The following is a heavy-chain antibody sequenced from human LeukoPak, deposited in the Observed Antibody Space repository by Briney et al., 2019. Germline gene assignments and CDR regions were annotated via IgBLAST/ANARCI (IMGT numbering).Heavy chain of an antibody. CDR3: ARGGGSSWYGPHYFDY. CDR1: GGTFSSYA. J-gene: IGHJ4*02. D-gene: IGHD6-13*01. V-gene: IGHV1-69*13. CDR2: IIPIFGTA. Sequence: VASVKVSCKASGGTFSSYAISWVRQAPGQGLEWMGGIIPIFGTANYAQKFQGRVTITADESTSTAYMELSSLRSEDTAVYYCARGGGSSWYGPHYFDYWGQGTLVTVSS.